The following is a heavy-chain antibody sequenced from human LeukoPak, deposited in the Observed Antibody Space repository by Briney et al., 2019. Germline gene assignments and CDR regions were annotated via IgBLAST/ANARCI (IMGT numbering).Heavy chain of an antibody. D-gene: IGHD6-19*01. CDR1: GYTFTSYG. CDR2: ISAYNGNK. Sequence: GASVKVSCLASGYTFTSYGIDWVRQAPGQGLEWMGWISAYNGNKNYAQKFQGRVTMTTDTSTSTAYMELRSLRSDDTAVYYCARSQWLVQDYFDYWGQGTLVTVSS. CDR3: ARSQWLVQDYFDY. V-gene: IGHV1-18*01. J-gene: IGHJ4*02.